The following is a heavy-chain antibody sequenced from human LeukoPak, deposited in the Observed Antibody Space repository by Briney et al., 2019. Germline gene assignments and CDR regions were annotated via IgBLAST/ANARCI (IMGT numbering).Heavy chain of an antibody. J-gene: IGHJ1*01. CDR2: IYYSGST. CDR1: GGSISSYH. V-gene: IGHV4-59*01. D-gene: IGHD6-13*01. Sequence: PSETLSLTCTVSGGSISSYHWSWIRQPPGKGLEWIGYIYYSGSTNYNPSLKSRVTISVDTSKNQFSLKLSSVTAADTAVYYCASDSSSWVYFQHWGQGTLVTVSS. CDR3: ASDSSSWVYFQH.